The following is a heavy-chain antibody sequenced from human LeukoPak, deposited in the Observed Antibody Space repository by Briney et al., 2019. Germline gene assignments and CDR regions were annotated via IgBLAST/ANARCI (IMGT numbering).Heavy chain of an antibody. V-gene: IGHV1-8*03. CDR1: GYTFTSYD. Sequence: GASVKVSCKASGYTFTSYDINWVRQATGQGLEWMGWMNPNSGNTGYAQKFQGRVTITRNTSISTAYVELSSLRSEDTAVYYCAREYSRSSGDYWGQGTLVTVSS. J-gene: IGHJ4*02. D-gene: IGHD6-6*01. CDR3: AREYSRSSGDY. CDR2: MNPNSGNT.